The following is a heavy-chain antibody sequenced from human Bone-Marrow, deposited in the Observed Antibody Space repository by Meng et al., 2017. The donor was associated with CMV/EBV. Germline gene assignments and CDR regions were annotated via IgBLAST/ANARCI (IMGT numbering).Heavy chain of an antibody. Sequence: GGSLRLSCAASGFTFSDYYMSWIRQAPGKGLEWVSYISSSGSTIYYADSVKGRFTISRDNAKNSLYLQMNSLRAEDTAVYYCARVRGLYGSGSYRPRVYWFDPWGQGTLVTFSS. J-gene: IGHJ5*02. CDR3: ARVRGLYGSGSYRPRVYWFDP. D-gene: IGHD3-10*01. V-gene: IGHV3-11*01. CDR1: GFTFSDYY. CDR2: ISSSGSTI.